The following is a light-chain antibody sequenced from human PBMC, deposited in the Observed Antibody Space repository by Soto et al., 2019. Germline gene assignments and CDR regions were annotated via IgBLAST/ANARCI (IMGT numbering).Light chain of an antibody. Sequence: QLVLAQPPSASGTPGQRVTISCSGSSSNIGRNTVNWYQQLPETAPKLLIYNNNQRPSGVPDRFSGSKSGTSASLAISGLQSKDEADYYCAAWDDSLNGPVFGGGTKLTVL. CDR3: AAWDDSLNGPV. CDR2: NNN. V-gene: IGLV1-44*01. J-gene: IGLJ2*01. CDR1: SSNIGRNT.